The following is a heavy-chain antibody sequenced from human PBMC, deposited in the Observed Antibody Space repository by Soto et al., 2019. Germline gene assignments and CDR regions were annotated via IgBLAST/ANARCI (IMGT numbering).Heavy chain of an antibody. CDR2: VSGSGATT. Sequence: EVQLLESGGGLVQPGGSLRLSCAASGFSFGVYGMSWVRQAPGQGLEWVSAVSGSGATTYYSDSVRGRFTISRDNSKNTLYLQMNSLRAEDTAVYFCAKASKGYTGYDLDYWGQGTLVGVSP. V-gene: IGHV3-23*01. D-gene: IGHD5-12*01. CDR1: GFSFGVYG. J-gene: IGHJ4*02. CDR3: AKASKGYTGYDLDY.